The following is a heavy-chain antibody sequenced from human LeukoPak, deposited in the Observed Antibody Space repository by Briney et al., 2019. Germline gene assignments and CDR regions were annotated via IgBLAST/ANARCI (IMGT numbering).Heavy chain of an antibody. CDR2: ISGDGSST. CDR3: ARDNNWNYPDY. J-gene: IGHJ4*02. D-gene: IGHD1-7*01. Sequence: GGSLRLSCAASGFTFSNHWMHWVRQAPGKGLVWVSRISGDGSSTRYADSVKGRFTISRDNAKNTLFLQMNSLRAEDTAVYYCARDNNWNYPDYWGQGTLVTVSS. CDR1: GFTFSNHW. V-gene: IGHV3-74*01.